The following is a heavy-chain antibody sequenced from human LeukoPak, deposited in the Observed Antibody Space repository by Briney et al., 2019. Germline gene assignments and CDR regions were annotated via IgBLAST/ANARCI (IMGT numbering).Heavy chain of an antibody. V-gene: IGHV3-7*04. CDR1: GFTFSRYW. CDR3: ARNFDTY. Sequence: PGGSLRLSCAASGFTFSRYWMTWVRQAPGKGLEWVANIKQDGSEKYYVDSVRGRFTISRDNAENSLYLQMNSLRAEDTAEYYCARNFDTYWGEGTLVTVSS. D-gene: IGHD3-9*01. J-gene: IGHJ4*02. CDR2: IKQDGSEK.